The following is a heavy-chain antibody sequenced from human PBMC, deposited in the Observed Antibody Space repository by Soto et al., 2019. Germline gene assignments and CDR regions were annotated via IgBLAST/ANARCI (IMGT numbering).Heavy chain of an antibody. Sequence: SVKVSCKASGFTFTSSAVQWVRQARGQRLEWIGWIVVGSGNTNYAQKFQERVTITRDMSTSTAYMELSSLRSEDTAVYYCAASGTGYYGMDVWGQGTTVTVSS. J-gene: IGHJ6*02. CDR1: GFTFTSSA. D-gene: IGHD1-26*01. CDR2: IVVGSGNT. CDR3: AASGTGYYGMDV. V-gene: IGHV1-58*01.